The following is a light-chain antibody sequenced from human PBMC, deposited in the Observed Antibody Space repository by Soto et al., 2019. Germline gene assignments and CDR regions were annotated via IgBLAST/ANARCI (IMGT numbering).Light chain of an antibody. J-gene: IGKJ4*01. V-gene: IGKV1-5*03. Sequence: DIQMTQSPSTLSASIGDRVTITCRASQSIRSWLAWYQQKPGKTPKLLIYKASSLESGVPSRFSGSGSGTDFTLAISSLQADDFATYYCQQYKSYSLSFGGGTKVEIK. CDR1: QSIRSW. CDR3: QQYKSYSLS. CDR2: KAS.